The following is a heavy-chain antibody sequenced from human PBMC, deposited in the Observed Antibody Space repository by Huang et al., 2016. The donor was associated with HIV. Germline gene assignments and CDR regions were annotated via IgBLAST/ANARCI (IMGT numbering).Heavy chain of an antibody. CDR2: IWFDGGNK. J-gene: IGHJ4*02. Sequence: QVQLAESGGGVVQPGGSLRLSCVASGFSFSSFAMQWVRQAPGKGVEWVALIWFDGGNKYYADSVKGRFTISRDSYKNTLYLQMSSLTLEDTAVYYCVKGQYLFDYWGQGTLVTVSS. V-gene: IGHV3-30*02. CDR3: VKGQYLFDY. CDR1: GFSFSSFA.